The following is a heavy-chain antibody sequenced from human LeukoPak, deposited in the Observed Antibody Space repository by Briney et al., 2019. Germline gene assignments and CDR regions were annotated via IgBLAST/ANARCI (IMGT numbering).Heavy chain of an antibody. CDR2: LRYDGSTK. J-gene: IGHJ4*02. CDR3: AREPSAHDYVWGSYDY. CDR1: GFTFSNYG. V-gene: IGHV3-30*02. D-gene: IGHD3-16*01. Sequence: PGGSLRLSCETSGFTFSNYGMHWVRQAPGKGLEWVAFLRYDGSTKYYTDSVKGRFTISRDNAKNTLYLQMNSLRAEDTAVYYCAREPSAHDYVWGSYDYWGQGTLVTVSS.